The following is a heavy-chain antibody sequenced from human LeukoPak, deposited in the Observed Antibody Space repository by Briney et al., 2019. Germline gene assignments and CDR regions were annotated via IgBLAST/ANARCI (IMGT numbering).Heavy chain of an antibody. CDR1: GGSFSLRF. V-gene: IGHV4-59*11. J-gene: IGHJ3*02. D-gene: IGHD3-22*01. CDR2: IRYSGWS. Sequence: PSVTLSLICSVSGGSFSLRFWSWIRRPPGKGVEGLGFIRYSGWSKYKPSLQSRVTISIDTSEHNFSLKLTSVTAADTAVYYCASRIDNDSSGDPDTFDMWVQGTVVTVSS. CDR3: ASRIDNDSSGDPDTFDM.